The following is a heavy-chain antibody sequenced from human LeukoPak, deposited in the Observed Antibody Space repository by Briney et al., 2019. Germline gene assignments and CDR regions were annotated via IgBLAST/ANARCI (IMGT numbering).Heavy chain of an antibody. CDR1: GFTFSNAW. D-gene: IGHD3-10*01. V-gene: IGHV3-15*01. J-gene: IGHJ6*02. CDR3: TTGPFDYYGSASYLANGMDV. Sequence: GGSLRLSCAASGFTFSNAWMSWVRQAPGKGLEWVGRIKSKTDGGTTDYTAPVKGRFTISRADSKNTLYLQMNSLNTEDTAVYYCTTGPFDYYGSASYLANGMDVWGQGTTVTVSS. CDR2: IKSKTDGGTT.